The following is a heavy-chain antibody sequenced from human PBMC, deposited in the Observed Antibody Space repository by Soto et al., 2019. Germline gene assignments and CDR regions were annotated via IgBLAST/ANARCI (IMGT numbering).Heavy chain of an antibody. CDR3: TTDDIVVVTASYYYYGMDV. CDR1: GFTFSNAW. D-gene: IGHD2-21*02. Sequence: GWSLKLSCAASGFTFSNAWMSWFRQAPGKGLEWVGRIKSKTDGGTTDYAAPVKGRFTISRDDSKNTLYLQMNSLKTEDTAVYYCTTDDIVVVTASYYYYGMDVWGQGTTVTVSS. V-gene: IGHV3-15*01. J-gene: IGHJ6*02. CDR2: IKSKTDGGTT.